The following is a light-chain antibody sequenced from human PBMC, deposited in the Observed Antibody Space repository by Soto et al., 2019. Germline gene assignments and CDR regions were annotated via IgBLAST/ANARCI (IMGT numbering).Light chain of an antibody. CDR2: EGH. V-gene: IGLV2-23*01. J-gene: IGLJ1*01. Sequence: QSALAQPASVSVSPGQSITISCTGASGYVGTYSLVSWYQQHPGKAPKVVIYEGHKRPSGVPDRFSGSTSVNTASLTISGLQTDDEADYYCCLYVGATTYVFGTGTKVTVL. CDR1: SGYVGTYSL. CDR3: CLYVGATTYV.